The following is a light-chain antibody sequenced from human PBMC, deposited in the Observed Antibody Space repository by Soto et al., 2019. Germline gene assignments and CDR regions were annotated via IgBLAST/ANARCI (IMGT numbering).Light chain of an antibody. CDR3: CSTTRESTVV. CDR1: SDDVGVYNS. CDR2: KGT. J-gene: IGLJ1*01. V-gene: IGLV2-23*01. Sequence: QSALAQPASVSGSPGQSITISCTGTSDDVGVYNSVSWYQQLPHKAPQVILYKGTQRPSGVSSRFSGSTSGNAASLTISGLQADDEADYFSCSTTRESTVVFGTGTKVTVL.